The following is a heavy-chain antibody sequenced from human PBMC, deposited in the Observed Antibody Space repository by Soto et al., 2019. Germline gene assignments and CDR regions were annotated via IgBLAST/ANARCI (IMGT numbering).Heavy chain of an antibody. CDR1: GFTVSSNY. Sequence: EVQLVESGGGLVQPGGSLRLSCAASGFTVSSNYMSWVRQAPGKGLEWVSGIYSGGSTYYADSVKGRFTISRHNSKNTLYLQMNSLRAEDTAVYYCARVGLRFLEWPTDYWGQGTLVTVSS. D-gene: IGHD3-3*01. CDR2: IYSGGST. CDR3: ARVGLRFLEWPTDY. J-gene: IGHJ4*02. V-gene: IGHV3-53*04.